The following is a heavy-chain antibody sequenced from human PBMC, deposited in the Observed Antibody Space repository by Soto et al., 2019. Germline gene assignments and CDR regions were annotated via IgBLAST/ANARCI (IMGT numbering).Heavy chain of an antibody. CDR1: GYTFTSYA. CDR2: INAGNGNT. CDR3: ARVYSSDYYYYYGMDV. V-gene: IGHV1-3*01. J-gene: IGHJ6*02. D-gene: IGHD5-18*01. Sequence: ASLKVSCKASGYTFTSYAMHWVRQAPGQRLEWMGWINAGNGNTKYSQKFQGRVTITRDTSASTAYMELSSLRSEDTAVYYCARVYSSDYYYYYGMDVWGQGTTVTVSS.